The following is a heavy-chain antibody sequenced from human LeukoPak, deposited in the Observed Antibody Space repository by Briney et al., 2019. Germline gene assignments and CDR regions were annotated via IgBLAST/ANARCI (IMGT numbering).Heavy chain of an antibody. CDR3: ARHNNWGFDY. J-gene: IGHJ4*02. D-gene: IGHD7-27*01. CDR1: GYSFANYW. Sequence: GESLKISCKDSGYSFANYWIGWVRQMPGKGLEWMGIIHPGNSDTKYSPSFQGQVTISADRSISTAYLQWGSLKASDTAVYYCARHNNWGFDYWGQGALVTVSS. CDR2: IHPGNSDT. V-gene: IGHV5-51*01.